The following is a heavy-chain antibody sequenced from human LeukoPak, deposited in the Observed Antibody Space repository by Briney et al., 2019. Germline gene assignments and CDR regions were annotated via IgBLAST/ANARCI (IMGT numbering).Heavy chain of an antibody. CDR1: GGSFSGYY. J-gene: IGHJ5*02. CDR3: ARSGYSSSWYVRGWFDP. V-gene: IGHV4-34*01. Sequence: SETLSLTCAVYGGSFSGYYWSWIRQPPGKGLEWIGEINHSGSTNYNPSLKSRVTISVDTSKNQFSLKLSSVTAADTAVYYCARSGYSSSWYVRGWFDPWGQGILVTVSS. D-gene: IGHD6-13*01. CDR2: INHSGST.